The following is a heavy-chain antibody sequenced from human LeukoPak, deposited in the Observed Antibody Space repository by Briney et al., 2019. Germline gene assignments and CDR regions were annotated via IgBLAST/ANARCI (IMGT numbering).Heavy chain of an antibody. CDR1: GLTFISHD. CDR3: ATGRSRGWSYAFDI. J-gene: IGHJ3*02. Sequence: GGSLRLSCAASGLTFISHDMHWVRQVTGKGLEWVSAIGTLADTFYSDSVKGRFTISRENAKNSLYLQMNSLRAGDTAVYYCATGRSRGWSYAFDIWGRGTMVTVSS. CDR2: IGTLADT. V-gene: IGHV3-13*01. D-gene: IGHD6-19*01.